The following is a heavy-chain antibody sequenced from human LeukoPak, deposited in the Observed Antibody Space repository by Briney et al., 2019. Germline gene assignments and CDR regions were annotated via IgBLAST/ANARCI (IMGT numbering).Heavy chain of an antibody. CDR1: GYTFTGYY. D-gene: IGHD3-10*01. V-gene: IGHV1-2*02. CDR2: INPNSGGT. CDR3: ARDQLLWFGENNFDY. J-gene: IGHJ4*02. Sequence: ASVKVSCKASGYTFTGYYMDWVRQAPGQGLEWMGWINPNSGGTNYAQKFQGRVTMTRDTSISTAYMELSRLRSDDTAVYYCARDQLLWFGENNFDYWGQGTLVTVSS.